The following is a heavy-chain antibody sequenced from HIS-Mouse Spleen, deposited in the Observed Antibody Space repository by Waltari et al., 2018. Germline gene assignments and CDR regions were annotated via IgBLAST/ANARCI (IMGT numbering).Heavy chain of an antibody. CDR1: GFTFSSYA. D-gene: IGHD6-13*01. V-gene: IGHV3-30-3*01. Sequence: QVQPVESGGGVVQPGRSLRLSCAASGFTFSSYAMHWVRQAPGKGLEWVAVISYDGSNKYSADSGKGRFTISRDNSKNTLYLQMNSLRAEDTAVYYCAREEGSSSWYYYYYGMDVWGQGTTVTVSS. CDR3: AREEGSSSWYYYYYGMDV. J-gene: IGHJ6*02. CDR2: ISYDGSNK.